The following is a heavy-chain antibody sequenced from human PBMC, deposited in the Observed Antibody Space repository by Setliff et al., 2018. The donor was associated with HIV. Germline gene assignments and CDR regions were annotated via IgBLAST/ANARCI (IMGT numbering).Heavy chain of an antibody. CDR3: ARGSGWYYYYMDV. J-gene: IGHJ6*03. Sequence: SETLSLTCAVYGGSFSDHYWSWIRQPPGKGLEWIGEINHSGSTNYNPSLKSRVTISVDTSKNQFSLKLSSVTAADTAVYYCARGSGWYYYYMDVWGKGTTVTVSS. CDR1: GGSFSDHY. V-gene: IGHV4-34*01. CDR2: INHSGST. D-gene: IGHD6-19*01.